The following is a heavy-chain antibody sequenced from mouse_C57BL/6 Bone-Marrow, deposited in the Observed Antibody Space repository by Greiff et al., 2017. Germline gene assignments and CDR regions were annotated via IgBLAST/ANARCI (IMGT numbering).Heavy chain of an antibody. Sequence: VQLQQPGAELVMPGASVKLSCKASGYTFTSYWMHWVKQRPGQGLEWIGEIDPADSYTNYNQKFKGKATLTVDKSSSTAYMQLSSLPSEDSAVYYSARDIYSSGSSYALDYWGQGTTVTVSS. CDR2: IDPADSYT. J-gene: IGHJ4*01. CDR3: ARDIYSSGSSYALDY. CDR1: GYTFTSYW. V-gene: IGHV1-69*01. D-gene: IGHD1-1*01.